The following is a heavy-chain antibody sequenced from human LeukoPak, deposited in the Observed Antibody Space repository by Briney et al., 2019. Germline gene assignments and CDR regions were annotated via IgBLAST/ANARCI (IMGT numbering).Heavy chain of an antibody. CDR2: AYYSGHT. Sequence: PSETLSLTRTVSRGSLSDNYWSWIRQPPAKGLEWIGYAYYSGHTNYNSSLQSRVTMSLHTPTSQFSLRLSSVTAAHTAVYFSSRHPYATPFDYWGPGTLVTVSS. V-gene: IGHV4-59*08. J-gene: IGHJ4*02. CDR3: SRHPYATPFDY. CDR1: RGSLSDNY. D-gene: IGHD2-8*01.